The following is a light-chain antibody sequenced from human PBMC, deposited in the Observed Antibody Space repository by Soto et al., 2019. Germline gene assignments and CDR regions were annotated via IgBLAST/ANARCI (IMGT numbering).Light chain of an antibody. J-gene: IGLJ2*01. CDR3: SSYASSNMV. Sequence: QSVLTQPPSASGSPGQSVTISCTGTSSDVGGYNYVSWYQQHPGKAPKLMIYEVSKRPSGVPDRFSGSKSGNTASLTVSGLQAEDEADYYCSSYASSNMVFGGGTKLTVL. CDR2: EVS. CDR1: SSDVGGYNY. V-gene: IGLV2-8*01.